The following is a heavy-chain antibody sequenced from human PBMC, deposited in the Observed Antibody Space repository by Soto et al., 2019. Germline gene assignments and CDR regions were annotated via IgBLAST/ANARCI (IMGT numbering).Heavy chain of an antibody. CDR2: ISLDGSDE. CDR1: GFTFSTYG. Sequence: QVQLVESGGGVVQPGRSLRLSCAASGFTFSTYGMHWVRQAPGKGLEWVAVISLDGSDEYYADSVKGRFTISRDNSRNTLYLQMNRLKIADTAFYNSAKDLVQRPGKGFYFDYWCQRTLVTVSS. CDR3: AKDLVQRPGKGFYFDY. D-gene: IGHD1-1*01. J-gene: IGHJ4*02. V-gene: IGHV3-30*18.